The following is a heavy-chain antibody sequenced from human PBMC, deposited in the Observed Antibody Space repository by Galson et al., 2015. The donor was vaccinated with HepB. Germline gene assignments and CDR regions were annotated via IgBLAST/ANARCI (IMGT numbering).Heavy chain of an antibody. V-gene: IGHV4-39*01. D-gene: IGHD3-22*01. Sequence: LSLTCTVSGGSISSSSYYWGWIRQPPGKGLEWIGSIYYSGSTYYNPSLKSRVTISVDTSKNQFSLKLSSVTAADTAVYYCASLAAWAITMIVVVITSGYYYGMDVWGQGTTVTVSS. CDR3: ASLAAWAITMIVVVITSGYYYGMDV. J-gene: IGHJ6*02. CDR2: IYYSGST. CDR1: GGSISSSSYY.